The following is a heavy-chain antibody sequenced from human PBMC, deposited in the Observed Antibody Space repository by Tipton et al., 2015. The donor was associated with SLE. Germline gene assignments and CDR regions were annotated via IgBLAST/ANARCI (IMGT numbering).Heavy chain of an antibody. CDR2: IYYSGRT. D-gene: IGHD2/OR15-2a*01. J-gene: IGHJ4*02. V-gene: IGHV4-59*01. CDR1: GGSFSGYY. Sequence: TLSLTCAVYGGSFSGYYWSWIRQPPGKGLEWIGYIYYSGRTNYNPSLKSRVTISVDTSKNQFSLKLSSVTAADTAVYYCARGGPGGTFFDYWGQGTLVTVSS. CDR3: ARGGPGGTFFDY.